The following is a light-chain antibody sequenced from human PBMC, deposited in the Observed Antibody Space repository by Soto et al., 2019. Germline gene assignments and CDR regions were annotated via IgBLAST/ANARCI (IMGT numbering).Light chain of an antibody. CDR1: QSVNSNY. CDR2: DAS. V-gene: IGKV3-11*01. J-gene: IGKJ1*01. CDR3: QQRSNWPKT. Sequence: EIVLTQSPGTLSLSPGERATLSCMASQSVNSNYLAWYQQKPGQAPRLLIYDASNRATGIPARFSGSGSGTDFTLTISSLEPEDFAVYYCQQRSNWPKTFGQGTKVDIK.